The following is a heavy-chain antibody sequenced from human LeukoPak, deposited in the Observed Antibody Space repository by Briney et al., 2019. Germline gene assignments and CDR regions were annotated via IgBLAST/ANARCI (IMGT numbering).Heavy chain of an antibody. V-gene: IGHV3-9*01. Sequence: GGSLRLSCAASGFTFDDYAMHWVRQAPGKGLEWVSVISWNSGSIGYADSVKGRFTISRDNAKNSLYLQMNSLRAEDTALYYCAKDTESSSWYYFDDWGRGTLVTVSS. CDR2: ISWNSGSI. CDR3: AKDTESSSWYYFDD. CDR1: GFTFDDYA. D-gene: IGHD6-13*01. J-gene: IGHJ4*02.